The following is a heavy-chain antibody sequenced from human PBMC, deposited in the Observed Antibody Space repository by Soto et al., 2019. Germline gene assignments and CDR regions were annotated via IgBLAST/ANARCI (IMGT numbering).Heavy chain of an antibody. Sequence: QVTLKESGPVLVKPTETLTLTCTVSGFSLSNARMGVSWIRQPPGKALEWLAHIFSNDAKIYGTSLKSRLTISKDTSKSQVVLTMTNMDPVDTATYYCARIRGLTPDYWGQGALVTVSS. J-gene: IGHJ4*02. CDR3: ARIRGLTPDY. CDR1: GFSLSNARMG. CDR2: IFSNDAK. D-gene: IGHD2-15*01. V-gene: IGHV2-26*01.